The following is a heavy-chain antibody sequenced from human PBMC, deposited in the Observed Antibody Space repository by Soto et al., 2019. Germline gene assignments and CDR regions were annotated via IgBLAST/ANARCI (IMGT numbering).Heavy chain of an antibody. CDR3: ARDREAGIGYSSGWVSEFDY. V-gene: IGHV1-69*13. J-gene: IGHJ4*02. CDR1: GGTFSSYA. Sequence: GASVKVSCKASGGTFSSYAISWVRQAPGQGLEWMGGIIPIFGTANYAQKFQGRVTITADESTSTAYMELSSLRSEDTAVYYCARDREAGIGYSSGWVSEFDYWGQGTLVTVSS. CDR2: IIPIFGTA. D-gene: IGHD6-19*01.